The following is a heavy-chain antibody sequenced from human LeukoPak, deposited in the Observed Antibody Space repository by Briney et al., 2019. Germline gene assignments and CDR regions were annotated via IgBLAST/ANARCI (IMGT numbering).Heavy chain of an antibody. CDR3: ARDGGYHSSGPFDY. CDR2: IWYDGSDE. CDR1: GFTFSSHG. Sequence: GGSLRLSCAASGFTFSSHGMHWVRQAPGKGLEWVSIIWYDGSDEYYADSVKGRFTISRDNSKNTLHLQMNSLRAEDTAVYYCARDGGYHSSGPFDYWGQGTLVTVSS. D-gene: IGHD3-22*01. J-gene: IGHJ4*02. V-gene: IGHV3-33*08.